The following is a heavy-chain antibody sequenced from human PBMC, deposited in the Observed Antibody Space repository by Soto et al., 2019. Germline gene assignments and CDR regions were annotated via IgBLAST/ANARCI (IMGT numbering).Heavy chain of an antibody. D-gene: IGHD3-10*01. J-gene: IGHJ5*02. CDR3: ARARPTYYYGPNWFDP. V-gene: IGHV1-3*01. CDR1: GYTFTSYA. Sequence: ASVKVSCKASGYTFTSYAMHWVRQAPGQRLEWMGWINAGNGNTKYSQKFQGRVTITRDTSASTAYMELSSLRSEDTAVYYCARARPTYYYGPNWFDPWGQGTLVTVSS. CDR2: INAGNGNT.